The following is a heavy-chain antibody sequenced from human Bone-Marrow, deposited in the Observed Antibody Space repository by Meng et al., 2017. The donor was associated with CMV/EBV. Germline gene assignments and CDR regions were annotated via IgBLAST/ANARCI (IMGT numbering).Heavy chain of an antibody. V-gene: IGHV1-69*05. Sequence: SVKVSCKVSGGIFSTYGFNWVRQAPGQGLEWMGGIIPIFGTPHYAQRFQGRVTMTTDESSSTAYMQLSSLRSDDTAHYYCASGRSKGYYYNMDGWGQGTTVTVSS. D-gene: IGHD6-13*01. CDR2: IIPIFGTP. CDR1: GGIFSTYG. J-gene: IGHJ6*02. CDR3: ASGRSKGYYYNMDG.